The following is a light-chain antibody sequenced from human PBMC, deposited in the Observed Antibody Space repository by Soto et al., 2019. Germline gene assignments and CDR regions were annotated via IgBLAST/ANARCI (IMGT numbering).Light chain of an antibody. V-gene: IGKV3-20*01. CDR3: QHYQSGHPIA. CDR1: QSVSSNY. CDR2: GAS. J-gene: IGKJ5*01. Sequence: DMVLTQSPGTLSLSPGERASLSCRASQSVSSNYLAWFQQKPGQVPRLLISGASSRATGIPDRFTGSGSETSFTLTISRLEPEDFALYYCQHYQSGHPIAFGQGTRLANK.